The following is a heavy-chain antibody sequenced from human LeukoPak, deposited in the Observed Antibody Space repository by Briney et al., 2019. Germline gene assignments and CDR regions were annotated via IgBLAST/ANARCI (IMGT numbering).Heavy chain of an antibody. CDR3: ARGTPASYDFWSGYPLNYYYYYMDV. V-gene: IGHV1-69*06. J-gene: IGHJ6*03. CDR1: GGTFSSYA. CDR2: IIPIFGTA. D-gene: IGHD3-3*01. Sequence: GASVKVSCKASGGTFSSYAISWVRQAPRQGLEWMGGIIPIFGTANYAQKFQGRVTITADKSTSTAYMELSSLRSEDTAVYYCARGTPASYDFWSGYPLNYYYYYMDVWGKGTTVTVSS.